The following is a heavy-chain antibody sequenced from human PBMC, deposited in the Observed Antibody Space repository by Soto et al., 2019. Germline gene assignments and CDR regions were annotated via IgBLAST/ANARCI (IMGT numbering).Heavy chain of an antibody. CDR3: ARGDYGPGIEAQWIDY. CDR2: INHSGST. J-gene: IGHJ4*02. Sequence: QVQLQQWGAGLLKPSETLSLTCAVYGGSFSGYYWSWIRQPPGKGLEWIGEINHSGSTNYNPSLKSRVTISVDTSKHQFSLKLSSVTAADTAVYYCARGDYGPGIEAQWIDYWGQGTLVTVSS. D-gene: IGHD4-17*01. V-gene: IGHV4-34*01. CDR1: GGSFSGYY.